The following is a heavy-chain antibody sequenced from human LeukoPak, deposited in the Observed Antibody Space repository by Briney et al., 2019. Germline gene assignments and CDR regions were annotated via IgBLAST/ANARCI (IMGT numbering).Heavy chain of an antibody. V-gene: IGHV3-21*01. Sequence: PGGSLRLSCAASGFTFSSYTMNWVRQAPGKGLEWVSCISSSSTNIYYADSVKGRFTISRDNAKNSLYLQMNSLRAEDTAVCYCARKLYSDNSHDAFDIWGQGTMVIVSS. CDR1: GFTFSSYT. D-gene: IGHD1-26*01. J-gene: IGHJ3*02. CDR2: ISSSSTNI. CDR3: ARKLYSDNSHDAFDI.